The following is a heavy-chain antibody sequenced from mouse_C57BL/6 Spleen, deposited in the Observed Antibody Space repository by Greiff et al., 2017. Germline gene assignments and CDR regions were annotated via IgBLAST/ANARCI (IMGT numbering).Heavy chain of an antibody. J-gene: IGHJ3*01. CDR1: GYAFSSYW. D-gene: IGHD1-1*01. CDR2: IYPGDGDT. Sequence: QVQLKQSGAELVKPGASVKISCKASGYAFSSYWMNWVKQRPGKGLEWIGQIYPGDGDTNYNGKFKGKATLTADKSSSTAYMQLSSLTSEDSAVYFCAREGDYGSRFAYWGQGTLVTVSA. CDR3: AREGDYGSRFAY. V-gene: IGHV1-80*01.